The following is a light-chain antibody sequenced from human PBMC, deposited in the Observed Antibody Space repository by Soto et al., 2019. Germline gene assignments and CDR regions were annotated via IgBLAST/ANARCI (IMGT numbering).Light chain of an antibody. Sequence: EIVLTQSPGTLSLSPGDRATLSCRASQSVSSNYLAWYQQKPGQAPRLLIYVASIRATGIPDRFSGSGSWADFTLTIRRLEPEDFAVYYCQQYGSSPRTFGQGTKVEIK. V-gene: IGKV3-20*01. CDR3: QQYGSSPRT. CDR1: QSVSSNY. J-gene: IGKJ1*01. CDR2: VAS.